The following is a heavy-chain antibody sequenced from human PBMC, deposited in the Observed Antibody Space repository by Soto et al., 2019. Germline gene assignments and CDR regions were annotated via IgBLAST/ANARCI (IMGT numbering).Heavy chain of an antibody. CDR2: ISAYSGDT. D-gene: IGHD3-10*01. V-gene: IGHV1-18*01. CDR3: ARYGGDFYGSGRTVDP. CDR1: GYTFSNYG. J-gene: IGHJ5*02. Sequence: ASVKVSCKASGYTFSNYGISWVRQAPGQGLEWMGWISAYSGDTNYAQNFQGRVTMTQDTSTSTACMELRSLRSDDTAVYYCARYGGDFYGSGRTVDPWGQGTLVTVSS.